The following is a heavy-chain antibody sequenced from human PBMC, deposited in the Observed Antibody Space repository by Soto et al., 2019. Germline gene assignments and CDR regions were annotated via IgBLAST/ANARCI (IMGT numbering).Heavy chain of an antibody. Sequence: QVQLVQSGAEVKKPGASVTVSCKTSGYTFSTIGITWVRQAPGQGLEWMGWISPHKGDTYYAQRLQGRVTMTTDTSTSTAYMELRGLRSDVTAVYFCARDLDPSGSYYTNYWGQGTLVTVSS. D-gene: IGHD3-10*01. V-gene: IGHV1-18*01. J-gene: IGHJ4*02. CDR3: ARDLDPSGSYYTNY. CDR1: GYTFSTIG. CDR2: ISPHKGDT.